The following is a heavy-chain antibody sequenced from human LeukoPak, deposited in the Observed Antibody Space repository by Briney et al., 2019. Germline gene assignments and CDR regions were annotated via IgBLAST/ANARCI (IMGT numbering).Heavy chain of an antibody. CDR2: IYTSGST. D-gene: IGHD1-26*01. CDR1: GGSISSYY. Sequence: SEPLSLTCTVSGGSISSYYWSWVRQPAGKGLEWIGRIYTSGSTNYNPSLKSRVTMSVDTSKNQFSLKLSSVTAADTAIYYCGRNAAYCIDYWGQGTLVTVSS. CDR3: GRNAAYCIDY. V-gene: IGHV4-4*07. J-gene: IGHJ4*02.